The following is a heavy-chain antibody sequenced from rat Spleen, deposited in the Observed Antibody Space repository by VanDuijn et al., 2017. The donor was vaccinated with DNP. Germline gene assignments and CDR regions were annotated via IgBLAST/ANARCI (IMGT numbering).Heavy chain of an antibody. D-gene: IGHD5-1*01. Sequence: EVRLQESGPGLVQPSQSLSLTCSVTGYSITSNYWAWIRKFPGNKMEWIGYINYSGSTGYNPSLKSRISITRDTSKNQFFLQLNSVTTEDTATYYCARFPTGSDYWGQGVMVTVSS. J-gene: IGHJ2*01. CDR1: GYSITSNY. CDR2: INYSGST. V-gene: IGHV3-1*01. CDR3: ARFPTGSDY.